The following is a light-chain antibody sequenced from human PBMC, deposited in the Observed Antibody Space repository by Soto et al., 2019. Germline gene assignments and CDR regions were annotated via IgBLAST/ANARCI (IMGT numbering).Light chain of an antibody. Sequence: QAVGTQPPSASGTPGQRVTISCSGSSSNIGSNTVNWYQQLPGTAPKLLIYSNNQRPSGVPDRFSGSKSGTSASLAISGLQSEDEADYYCAAWDDSLNGPVFGGGTKVTVL. CDR2: SNN. CDR3: AAWDDSLNGPV. CDR1: SSNIGSNT. V-gene: IGLV1-44*01. J-gene: IGLJ2*01.